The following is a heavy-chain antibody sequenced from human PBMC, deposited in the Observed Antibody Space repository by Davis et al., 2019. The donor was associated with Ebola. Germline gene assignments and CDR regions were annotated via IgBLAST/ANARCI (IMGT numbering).Heavy chain of an antibody. CDR2: IKSKTDGGTT. J-gene: IGHJ4*02. D-gene: IGHD5-12*01. Sequence: GESLKISCAASGFTFSNAWMSWVRQAPGKGLEWVGRIKSKTDGGTTDYAAPVKGRFTISRDNSKNTLYLQMNSLRAEDTAVYYCARPGTIAYSGYENFDYWGQGTLVTVSS. V-gene: IGHV3-15*01. CDR3: ARPGTIAYSGYENFDY. CDR1: GFTFSNAW.